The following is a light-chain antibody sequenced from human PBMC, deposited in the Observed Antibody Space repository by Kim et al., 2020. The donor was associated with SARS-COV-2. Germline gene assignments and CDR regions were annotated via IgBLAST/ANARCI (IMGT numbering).Light chain of an antibody. CDR2: DVT. Sequence: QSALTQPASVSGSLGQSITISCTGTSSDVGGYNFVSWYQHHPGKAPKLMIRDVTIRPSGVSNRFSGSKSGNTASLTISGLQAEDEADYYCSSHTSSITVVFGGGTKVTVL. CDR1: SSDVGGYNF. V-gene: IGLV2-14*03. J-gene: IGLJ2*01. CDR3: SSHTSSITVV.